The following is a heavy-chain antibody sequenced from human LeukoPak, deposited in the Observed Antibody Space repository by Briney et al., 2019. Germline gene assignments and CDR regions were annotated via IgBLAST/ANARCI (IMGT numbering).Heavy chain of an antibody. CDR3: ARDHTVGQWPTHFDY. V-gene: IGHV3-7*01. J-gene: IGHJ4*02. CDR1: GFRFSSYW. Sequence: QSGGSLRLSCAGSGFRFSSYWMFWVRQAPGKGLEWVASIKEDGSQDYYVESVEGRFTISRDNAKNLLYLQMNSLRAEDTAVYYCARDHTVGQWPTHFDYWGQGTLVTVSS. D-gene: IGHD6-19*01. CDR2: IKEDGSQD.